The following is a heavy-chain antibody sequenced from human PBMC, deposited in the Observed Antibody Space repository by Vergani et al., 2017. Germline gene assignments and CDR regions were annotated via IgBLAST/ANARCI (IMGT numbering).Heavy chain of an antibody. D-gene: IGHD6-19*01. CDR1: GYTFTRYA. CDR3: ARQVAVAGKWWGPYYYYGMDV. J-gene: IGHJ6*02. CDR2: INTISGNP. Sequence: QVQLVQSGSELKKPGASVKVSCKASGYTFTRYAMNWVRQAPGQGLEWMGWINTISGNPTYAQGFTGRFVFSLDTSVSTAYLQISSLQAADTAVYYCARQVAVAGKWWGPYYYYGMDVWGQGTTVTVSS. V-gene: IGHV7-4-1*02.